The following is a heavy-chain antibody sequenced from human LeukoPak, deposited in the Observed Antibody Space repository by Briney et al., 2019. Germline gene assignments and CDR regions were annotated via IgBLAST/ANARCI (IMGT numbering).Heavy chain of an antibody. J-gene: IGHJ4*02. CDR3: AKDRAGTPWAD. Sequence: PGGSLRLSCAASGFTFSTYTMTWVRQAPGKGLECVSTIDGRGGDTYYADSVKGRFTIPRDNSRNTVYLQMNSLRAEDTAVYYCAKDRAGTPWADWGQGTLVTVSS. V-gene: IGHV3-23*01. CDR1: GFTFSTYT. D-gene: IGHD1-1*01. CDR2: IDGRGGDT.